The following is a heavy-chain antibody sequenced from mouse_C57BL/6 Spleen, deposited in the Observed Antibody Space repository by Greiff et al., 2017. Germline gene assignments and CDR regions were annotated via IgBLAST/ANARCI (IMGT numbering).Heavy chain of an antibody. V-gene: IGHV5-4*01. CDR1: GFTFSSYA. CDR3: AREGGYDGYYAMDY. J-gene: IGHJ4*01. Sequence: EVMLVESGGGLVKPGGSLKLSCAASGFTFSSYAMSWVRQTPEKRLEWVATISDGGSYTYYPDNVKGRFTISRDNAKNNLYLQMSHLKSEDTAMYYCAREGGYDGYYAMDYWGQGTSVTVSS. CDR2: ISDGGSYT. D-gene: IGHD2-2*01.